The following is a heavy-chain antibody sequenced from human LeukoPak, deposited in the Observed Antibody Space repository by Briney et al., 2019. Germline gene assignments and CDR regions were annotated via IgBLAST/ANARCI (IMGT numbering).Heavy chain of an antibody. CDR1: GGFSSSYY. V-gene: IGHV4-4*07. Sequence: SETLSLTCTVSGGFSSSYYWSWIRQPAGKGLEWIGRIYTSGSTNYNPSLKSRVTMLLDTSKNQFSLKLNSVTAADTAVYYCARDFGDGGRGTLVTVSS. J-gene: IGHJ4*02. D-gene: IGHD3-10*01. CDR3: ARDFGD. CDR2: IYTSGST.